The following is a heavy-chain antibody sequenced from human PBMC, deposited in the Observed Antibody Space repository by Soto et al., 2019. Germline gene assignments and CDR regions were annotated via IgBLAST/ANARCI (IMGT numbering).Heavy chain of an antibody. D-gene: IGHD1-1*01. CDR1: GFTFSDHY. J-gene: IGHJ6*02. V-gene: IGHV3-72*01. CDR3: XXXXXXXXXXCXRTGMDV. Sequence: DVQLVESGGGLVQPGGSLRLSCAASGFTFSDHYMDWVRQAPGKGLEWVGRTRNKLTGYTTEYAASVKGRFTISRDDSKNSXXLXXXXXXXXXXXXXXXXXXXXXXXXXCXRTGMDVWGQGTTVTVSS. CDR2: TRNKLTGYTT.